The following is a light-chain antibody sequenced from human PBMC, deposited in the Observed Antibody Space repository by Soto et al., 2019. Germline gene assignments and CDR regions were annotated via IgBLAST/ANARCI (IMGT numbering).Light chain of an antibody. Sequence: QSMLTPPASLYGSPGQSITISCTGTSSDVGGYNYVSWYQQHPGKAPKLMIYDVSNRPSGVSNRFSGSKSGNTASLSISGLQAEDEADYYCSSYTSSSTRVFGTGTKVTVL. CDR1: SSDVGGYNY. CDR2: DVS. CDR3: SSYTSSSTRV. J-gene: IGLJ1*01. V-gene: IGLV2-14*01.